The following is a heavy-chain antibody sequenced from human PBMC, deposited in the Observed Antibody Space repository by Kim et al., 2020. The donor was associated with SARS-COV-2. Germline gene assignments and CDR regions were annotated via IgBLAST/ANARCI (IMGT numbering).Heavy chain of an antibody. D-gene: IGHD2-15*01. CDR2: TYYRSKWYS. Sequence: QTLSLTCAISGDSVSSNSAAWNWIRQSPSRGLEWLGRTYYRSKWYSEYAVSVKSRIIINADASKNQFSLQLNSVTPEDTAVYFCASGGTSGGTGGFDYWGQGTLLTVSS. J-gene: IGHJ4*02. CDR3: ASGGTSGGTGGFDY. CDR1: GDSVSSNSAA. V-gene: IGHV6-1*01.